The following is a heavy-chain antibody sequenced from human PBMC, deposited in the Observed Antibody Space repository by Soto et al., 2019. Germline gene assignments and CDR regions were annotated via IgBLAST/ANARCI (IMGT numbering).Heavy chain of an antibody. CDR3: ARRGVRPAHYGMDV. J-gene: IGHJ6*02. V-gene: IGHV1-2*02. Sequence: ASVKVSCKASGYTFTGYYMHWVRQAPGQGLEWMGWINPNSGGTNYAQKFQGRVTMTRDTSISAAYMELSRLRSDDTAVYYCARRGVRPAHYGMDVWGQGTTVTVSS. D-gene: IGHD2-21*01. CDR1: GYTFTGYY. CDR2: INPNSGGT.